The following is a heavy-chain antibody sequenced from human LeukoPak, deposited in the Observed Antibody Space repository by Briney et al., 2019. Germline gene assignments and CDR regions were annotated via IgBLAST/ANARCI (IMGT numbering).Heavy chain of an antibody. CDR2: INSDGSST. D-gene: IGHD5-18*01. CDR3: ARDLGTAMVNWFDP. CDR1: GFTFSTYW. Sequence: GGSLRLSCAASGFTFSTYWMHWVRQAPGKGLVWVSRINSDGSSTSYADSVKGRFTISRDNAKNTLYLQMNSPRAEDTAVYYCARDLGTAMVNWFDPWGQGTLVTVSS. V-gene: IGHV3-74*01. J-gene: IGHJ5*02.